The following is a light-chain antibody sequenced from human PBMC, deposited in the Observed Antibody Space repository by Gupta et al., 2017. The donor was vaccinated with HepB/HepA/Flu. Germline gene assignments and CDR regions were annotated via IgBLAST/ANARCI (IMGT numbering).Light chain of an antibody. Sequence: EIVLTQSPATLSLSPGESVTLSCRASQSVALSFAWYQQKPGQAPRLLVYEAFSRAAGVPARFSGSGSGTDXTLTISXREPEDFAIYYCQERSNWPLITFGXGTRLDIK. J-gene: IGKJ5*01. CDR2: EAF. CDR1: QSVALS. CDR3: QERSNWPLIT. V-gene: IGKV3-11*01.